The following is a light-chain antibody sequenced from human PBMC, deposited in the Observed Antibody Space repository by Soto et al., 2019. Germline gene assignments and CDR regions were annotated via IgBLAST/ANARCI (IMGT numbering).Light chain of an antibody. Sequence: EIVMTQSPATLSVSPGERATLSCRDSQSVSSNLAWYQQKPVQAPRLLIYGASTRATGIPARFSDSGSGTEFTLTISSLQSEDFAVYYCQQYNNWPPYTFGQGTKLEIK. CDR3: QQYNNWPPYT. V-gene: IGKV3-15*01. CDR1: QSVSSN. J-gene: IGKJ2*01. CDR2: GAS.